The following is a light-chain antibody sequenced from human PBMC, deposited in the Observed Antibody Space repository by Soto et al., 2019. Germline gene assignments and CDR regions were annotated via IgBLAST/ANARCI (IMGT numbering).Light chain of an antibody. V-gene: IGLV3-9*01. CDR1: NIGSKN. CDR3: PVGDSSTARV. CDR2: RDS. J-gene: IGLJ3*02. Sequence: SYELTQPLSVSVALGQTARITCGGNNIGSKNVHWYQQKPGQAPVLVIYRDSNRPSGIPERFSGSNSGNTATLTISRAQAGDEADYYRPVGDSSTARVFGGGTKLTVL.